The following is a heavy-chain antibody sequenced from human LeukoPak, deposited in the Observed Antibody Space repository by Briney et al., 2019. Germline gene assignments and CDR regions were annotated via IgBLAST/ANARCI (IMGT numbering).Heavy chain of an antibody. Sequence: SETLSLTCTVSGGSISSSSYYWGWIRQPPGKGLEWIGSIYYSGSTYYNPSLKSRVTISVDTSKNQFSLKLTSVTAADTAVYYCARQVGNYYDSSGYSRYWGQATLVTVSS. CDR3: ARQVGNYYDSSGYSRY. CDR1: GGSISSSSYY. V-gene: IGHV4-39*01. D-gene: IGHD3-22*01. J-gene: IGHJ4*02. CDR2: IYYSGST.